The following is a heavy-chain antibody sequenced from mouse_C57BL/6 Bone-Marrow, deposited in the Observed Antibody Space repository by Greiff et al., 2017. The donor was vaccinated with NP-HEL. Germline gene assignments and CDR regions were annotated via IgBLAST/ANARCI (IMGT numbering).Heavy chain of an antibody. D-gene: IGHD2-4*01. CDR2: IDPEDGDT. CDR3: TSDYDGNSPYYYAMDY. J-gene: IGHJ4*01. CDR1: GFNLKDDY. V-gene: IGHV14-4*01. Sequence: EVQLQQSGAELVRPGASVKLSCTASGFNLKDDYMHWVKQRPEQGLEWIGWIDPEDGDTEYASKFQGKATITADTSSNTAYLQLSSLTSEDTAVYYCTSDYDGNSPYYYAMDYWGQGTSVTVSS.